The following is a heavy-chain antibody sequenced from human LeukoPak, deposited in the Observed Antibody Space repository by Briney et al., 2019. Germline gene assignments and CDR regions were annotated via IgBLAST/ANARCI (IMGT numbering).Heavy chain of an antibody. CDR2: ISGSGGST. D-gene: IGHD7-27*01. CDR3: AKDGGLWVSAHWGDS. CDR1: GFMFSNFA. V-gene: IGHV3-23*01. J-gene: IGHJ4*02. Sequence: TGGSLRLSCAASGFMFSNFAMSWARQAPGKGLEWVSAISGSGGSTYYADSVKGRFTISRDNSKNTLYLQMNSLRAEDTAVYYCAKDGGLWVSAHWGDSWGRGTLVTVSS.